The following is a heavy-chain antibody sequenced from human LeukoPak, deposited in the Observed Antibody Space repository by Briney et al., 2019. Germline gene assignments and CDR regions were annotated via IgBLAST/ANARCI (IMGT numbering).Heavy chain of an antibody. CDR3: ARDKSMIADYYFTY. CDR2: ISGSGGST. D-gene: IGHD2-21*01. Sequence: GGSLRLSCAASGFTFSSYAMTWVRQAPGKGLEWVSAISGSGGSTYYADSVKGRFTISRDNSKNTLYLQMNSLRVEDTAVYYCARDKSMIADYYFTYWGQGTLVTVSS. CDR1: GFTFSSYA. J-gene: IGHJ4*02. V-gene: IGHV3-23*01.